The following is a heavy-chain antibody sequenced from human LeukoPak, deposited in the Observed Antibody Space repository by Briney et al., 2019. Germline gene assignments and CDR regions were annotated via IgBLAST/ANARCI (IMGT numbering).Heavy chain of an antibody. CDR3: ARNRGGPRYCSSTSCYRSWFDP. CDR1: GGTFSSYA. V-gene: IGHV1-69*13. J-gene: IGHJ5*02. Sequence: GASVKVSCKASGGTFSSYAISWVRQAPGQRLEWMGGIIPIFGTANYAQKFQGRVTITADESTSTAYMELSSLRSEDTAVYYCARNRGGPRYCSSTSCYRSWFDPWGQGTLVTVSS. CDR2: IIPIFGTA. D-gene: IGHD2-2*01.